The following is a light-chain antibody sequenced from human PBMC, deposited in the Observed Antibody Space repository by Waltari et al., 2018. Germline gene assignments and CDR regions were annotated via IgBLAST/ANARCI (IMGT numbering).Light chain of an antibody. V-gene: IGKV1-9*01. CDR3: QQFNTYPLT. Sequence: IQLTQFPSSLSASVGDRVTITCRACQGISSYLAWYQQKPGKAPNLLIYAAFTLQSGVPSRFSGSGSGTDFTLTISSLQPEDFATYYCQQFNTYPLTFGQGTRLEIK. CDR1: QGISSY. CDR2: AAF. J-gene: IGKJ5*01.